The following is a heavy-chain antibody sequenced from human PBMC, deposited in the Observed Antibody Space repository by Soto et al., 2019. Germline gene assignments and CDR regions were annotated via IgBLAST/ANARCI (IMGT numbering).Heavy chain of an antibody. V-gene: IGHV1-69*13. CDR1: GGTFSSYA. CDR2: IIPIFGTA. D-gene: IGHD1-26*01. J-gene: IGHJ3*02. CDR3: AACARVGANSGAFDI. Sequence: GASVKVSCKASGGTFSSYAISWVRQAPGQGLEWMGGIIPIFGTANYAQKFQGRVTITADESTSTAYMELSSLRSEDTAVYYCAACARVGANSGAFDIWGQGTMVTVSS.